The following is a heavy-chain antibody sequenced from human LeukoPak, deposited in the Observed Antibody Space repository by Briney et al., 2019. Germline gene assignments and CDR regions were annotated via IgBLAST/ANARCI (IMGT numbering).Heavy chain of an antibody. CDR1: GGSISSYY. D-gene: IGHD4-11*01. Sequence: SETLSLTCTVSGGSISSYYWSWIRQPAGKGLEWIGRIYTSGTTNYNPSLKSRVTISVDTSKNQFSLKLSSVTAADTAVYYCARHMTTVTTGNYIWFDPWGQGTLVTVSS. CDR3: ARHMTTVTTGNYIWFDP. CDR2: IYTSGTT. V-gene: IGHV4-4*07. J-gene: IGHJ5*02.